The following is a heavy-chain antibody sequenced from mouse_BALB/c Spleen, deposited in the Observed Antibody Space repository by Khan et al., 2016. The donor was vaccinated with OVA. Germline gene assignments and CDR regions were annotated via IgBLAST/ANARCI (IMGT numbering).Heavy chain of an antibody. CDR1: GFAFISYD. CDR2: ISSGGTYN. CDR3: ARPSYYGNPWFTY. Sequence: EVELVESGGGLVKPGGSLKLSCAASGFAFISYDMSWVRQNPEKRLEWVATISSGGTYNYYPDSVKGRFTISRDTARSNLYLQLSSLRSEDTALYYGARPSYYGNPWFTYWGQGTLVTVSA. J-gene: IGHJ3*01. V-gene: IGHV5-9*02. D-gene: IGHD2-10*01.